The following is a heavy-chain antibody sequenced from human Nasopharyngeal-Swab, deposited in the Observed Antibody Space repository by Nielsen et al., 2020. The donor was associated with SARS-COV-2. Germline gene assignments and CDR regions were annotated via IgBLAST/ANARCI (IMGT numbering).Heavy chain of an antibody. CDR1: LYTFTDYY. Sequence: AAVNVSFKASLYTFTDYYMHWLRQAPGQGLEWMGWINPNSGGTNYAQRFQGRVTLTSDTSISPAYMELSRLRSDDTAVYYCARAGLVVVTAAMGYWGQGTLVTVSS. CDR3: ARAGLVVVTAAMGY. V-gene: IGHV1-2*02. CDR2: INPNSGGT. D-gene: IGHD2-2*01. J-gene: IGHJ4*02.